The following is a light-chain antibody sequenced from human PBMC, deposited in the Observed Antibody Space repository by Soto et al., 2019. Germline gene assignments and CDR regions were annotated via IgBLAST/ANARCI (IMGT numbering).Light chain of an antibody. CDR2: GAS. CDR1: QSVSSSY. V-gene: IGKV3-20*01. J-gene: IGKJ5*01. Sequence: SPGTLSLSPGERATLSCRASQSVSSSYLAWYQQKPGQAPRLLIYGASSRATGIPDRFSGSGSGTDFTLTISRLEPEDFAVYYCEQYGSSSTITLGQGTRLEIK. CDR3: EQYGSSSTIT.